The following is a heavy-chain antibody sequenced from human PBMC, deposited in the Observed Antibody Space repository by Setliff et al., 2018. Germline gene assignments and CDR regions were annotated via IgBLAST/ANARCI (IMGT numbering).Heavy chain of an antibody. V-gene: IGHV1-8*02. CDR3: ARVIGATFYYYTNYMDV. D-gene: IGHD1-26*01. CDR1: GYTFTSYD. CDR2: LNPNRGNT. Sequence: ASVKVSCKASGYTFTSYDINWVRQATGQGLAWMGWLNPNRGNTGYAQKVQGRVTMTRNTSISTAYMALSSLRSEDTAVYYCARVIGATFYYYTNYMDVWGKGTRGTVSS. J-gene: IGHJ6*03.